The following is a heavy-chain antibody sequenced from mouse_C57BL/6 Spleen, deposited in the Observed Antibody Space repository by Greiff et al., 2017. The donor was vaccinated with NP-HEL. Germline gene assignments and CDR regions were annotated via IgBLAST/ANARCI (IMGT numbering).Heavy chain of an antibody. Sequence: DVHLVESGGDLVKPGGSLKLSCAASGFTFSSYGMSWVRQTPDKRLEWVATISSGGSYTYYPDSVKGRFTISRDNAKNTLYLQMSSLKSEDTAMYYCARKGYDYDGGDYFDYWGQGTTLTVSS. CDR2: ISSGGSYT. D-gene: IGHD2-4*01. V-gene: IGHV5-6*01. CDR1: GFTFSSYG. CDR3: ARKGYDYDGGDYFDY. J-gene: IGHJ2*01.